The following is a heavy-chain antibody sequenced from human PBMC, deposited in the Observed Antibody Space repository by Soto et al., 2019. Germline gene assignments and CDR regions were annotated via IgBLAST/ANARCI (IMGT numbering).Heavy chain of an antibody. CDR1: GFTFSSYA. J-gene: IGHJ4*02. CDR2: ISYDGSNK. V-gene: IGHV3-30-3*01. D-gene: IGHD2-2*01. Sequence: GGSLRLSCAASGFTFSSYAMHWVRQAPGKGLEWVAVISYDGSNKYYADSVKGRFTISRDNSKNTLYLQMNSLRAEDTAVYYCARGPAARDYWGQGTLVTVSS. CDR3: ARGPAARDY.